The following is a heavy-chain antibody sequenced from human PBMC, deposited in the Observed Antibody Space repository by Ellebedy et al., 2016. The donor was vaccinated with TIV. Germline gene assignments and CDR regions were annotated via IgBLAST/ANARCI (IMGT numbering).Heavy chain of an antibody. CDR2: IYSGGST. Sequence: GESLKISCAASGFTVSSNYMTWVRQAPGKGLEWVSVIYSGGSTYYADSVKGRFTISRDNSKNTLYLQMNSLGADDTAVYYCRDDSSGDFPNWFAPWGQGTLVTVSS. CDR1: GFTVSSNY. V-gene: IGHV3-53*01. D-gene: IGHD3-22*01. CDR3: RDDSSGDFPNWFAP. J-gene: IGHJ5*02.